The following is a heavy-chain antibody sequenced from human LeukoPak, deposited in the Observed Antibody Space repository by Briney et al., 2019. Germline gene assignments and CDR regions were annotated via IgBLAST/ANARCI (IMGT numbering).Heavy chain of an antibody. CDR1: GFTFSNYW. CDR2: IGIDSGNT. J-gene: IGHJ4*02. CDR3: ARDYKYAFDN. Sequence: GGSLRLSCAASGFTFSNYWMQWVRQAPGKGLEWISYIGIDSGNTNYADSVKGRFTISGDKAKNSLYLQMNSLRVEDTAVYYCARDYKYAFDNWGQGTLVTVSS. V-gene: IGHV3-48*01. D-gene: IGHD5-24*01.